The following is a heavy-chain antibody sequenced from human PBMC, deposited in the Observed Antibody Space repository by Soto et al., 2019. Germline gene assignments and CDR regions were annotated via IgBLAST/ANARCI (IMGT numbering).Heavy chain of an antibody. D-gene: IGHD1-26*01. J-gene: IGHJ4*02. CDR3: ARDVGNFDY. Sequence: GALRHSCAASGFTVRSNYMSWVRQAPGKGLEWVSVIYSGGSTYYADSVKGRFTISRDNSKNTLYLQMNSLRAEDTAVYYCARDVGNFDYWGQGTLVTVSS. CDR2: IYSGGST. CDR1: GFTVRSNY. V-gene: IGHV3-53*01.